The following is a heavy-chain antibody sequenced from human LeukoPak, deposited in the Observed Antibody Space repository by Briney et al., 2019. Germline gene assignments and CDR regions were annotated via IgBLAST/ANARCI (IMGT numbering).Heavy chain of an antibody. CDR1: GGTFSSYA. Sequence: GASVKVSCTASGGTFSSYAISWVRQAPGQGLEWMGGIIPIFGTANYAQKFQGRVTITTDESTSTAYMELSSLRSEDTAVYYCARDYIVVVPAAYSGGDAFDIWGQGTMVTVSS. V-gene: IGHV1-69*05. CDR3: ARDYIVVVPAAYSGGDAFDI. J-gene: IGHJ3*02. D-gene: IGHD2-2*01. CDR2: IIPIFGTA.